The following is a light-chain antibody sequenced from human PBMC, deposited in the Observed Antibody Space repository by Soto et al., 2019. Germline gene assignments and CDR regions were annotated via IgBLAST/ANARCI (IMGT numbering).Light chain of an antibody. CDR1: QSVSGSY. Sequence: EIVLTQSPGTLSLSPGERATLSCRASQSVSGSYLAWYQQKPGQAPRLLIYGASSRATGIPVRFSGSGSETEFTLTIRSLQSEDSALYYCHQYNNWPWTFGQGTKVDIK. V-gene: IGKV3-20*01. CDR2: GAS. J-gene: IGKJ1*01. CDR3: HQYNNWPWT.